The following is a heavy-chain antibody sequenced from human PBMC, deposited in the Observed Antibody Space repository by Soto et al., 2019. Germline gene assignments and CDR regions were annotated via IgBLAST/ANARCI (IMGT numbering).Heavy chain of an antibody. CDR1: GYTFTSYG. D-gene: IGHD7-27*01. CDR2: ISAYNGNT. Sequence: ASVKVSCKASGYTFTSYGISWVRQAPGQGLEWMGWISAYNGNTNYAQKLQGRVTMTTDTSTSTAYMELRSLRSDDTAVYYCARDQGNWVYYYYGMDVWGQGTTVTVSS. V-gene: IGHV1-18*01. J-gene: IGHJ6*02. CDR3: ARDQGNWVYYYYGMDV.